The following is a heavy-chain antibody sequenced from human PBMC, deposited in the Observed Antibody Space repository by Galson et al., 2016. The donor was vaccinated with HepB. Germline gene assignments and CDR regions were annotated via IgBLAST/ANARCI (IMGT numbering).Heavy chain of an antibody. J-gene: IGHJ4*02. D-gene: IGHD3-10*01. CDR1: GFSFSIYG. Sequence: SLRLSCAASGFSFSIYGMHWVRQAPGKGLEWVAVIWFDGSNKNYGDSVKGRFTVYRDNSKNTLYLQMNSLRAEDTALYFCARARGGSFDYWGQGTLVTVSS. CDR2: IWFDGSNK. V-gene: IGHV3-33*01. CDR3: ARARGGSFDY.